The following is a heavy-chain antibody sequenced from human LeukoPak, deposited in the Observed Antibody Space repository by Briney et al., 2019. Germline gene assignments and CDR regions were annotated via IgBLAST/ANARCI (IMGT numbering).Heavy chain of an antibody. CDR2: NSSSSTYI. V-gene: IGHV3-21*01. Sequence: GGSLRLSCAASGFSFSTYYVNWVRQAPGKGLEWVSCNSSSSTYIYYADSVRGRFAISRDNAKNSLYLQMNSLRAEDTAVYYCARENHGSFDYWGQGSLVTVSS. J-gene: IGHJ4*02. D-gene: IGHD1-14*01. CDR1: GFSFSTYY. CDR3: ARENHGSFDY.